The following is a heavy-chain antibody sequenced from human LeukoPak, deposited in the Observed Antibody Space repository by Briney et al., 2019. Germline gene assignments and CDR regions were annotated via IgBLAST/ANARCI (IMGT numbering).Heavy chain of an antibody. J-gene: IGHJ4*02. CDR2: ISYDGSNK. D-gene: IGHD2-21*02. CDR3: AREAYCGGDCYSFDY. CDR1: GFTFSSYA. Sequence: AGGSLRLSCAASGFTFSSYAMHWVRQAPGKGLEWVAVISYDGSNKYYADSVKGRFTISRDNSKNTLYLQMNSLRAEDTAVYYCAREAYCGGDCYSFDYWGQGTLVTVSS. V-gene: IGHV3-30-3*01.